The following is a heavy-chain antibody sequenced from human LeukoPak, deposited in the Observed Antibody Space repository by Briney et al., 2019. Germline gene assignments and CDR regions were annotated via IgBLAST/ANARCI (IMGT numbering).Heavy chain of an antibody. CDR1: GYRFTSYC. CDR3: GMSGDRVPLQDDVFDV. V-gene: IGHV5-51*01. J-gene: IGHJ3*01. Sequence: GESLQISCKVSGYRFTSYCIGWVRQMPGKGLEWMGIIYPGDSGPTYSPSFQGQVTISVDKSINTAYLQWSSLQASDTAMYYCGMSGDRVPLQDDVFDVWGQGTM. CDR2: IYPGDSGP. D-gene: IGHD1-26*01.